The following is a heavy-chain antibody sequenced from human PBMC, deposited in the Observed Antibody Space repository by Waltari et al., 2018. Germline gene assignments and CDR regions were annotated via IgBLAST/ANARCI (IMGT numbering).Heavy chain of an antibody. J-gene: IGHJ4*02. D-gene: IGHD1-20*01. V-gene: IGHV4-59*08. CDR1: GGSIRSYF. CDR2: IHSSGNT. Sequence: QVQLQESGPGLVKPSETLSLTCSVSGGSIRSYFWNWIRQAPGKGLQWMGYIHSSGNTKFNPALNSGLTMAVDTSKSQFSLGLTSVSATDTAVYYCARWDAPGRYFGDWGQGTPVTVSS. CDR3: ARWDAPGRYFGD.